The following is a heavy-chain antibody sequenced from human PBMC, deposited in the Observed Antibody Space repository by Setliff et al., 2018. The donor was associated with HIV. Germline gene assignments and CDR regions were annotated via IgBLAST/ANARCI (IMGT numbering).Heavy chain of an antibody. J-gene: IGHJ6*03. CDR2: ISYSGST. V-gene: IGHV4-59*08. CDR3: ARRRSPPSGFYSKYYMDV. CDR1: GGSISSFF. D-gene: IGHD3-22*01. Sequence: PSETLSLTCTVSGGSISSFFWSWTRQPPGKGLEWIGHISYSGSTNYNPSLKSRVTISVDTSKNQLSLKLTSVTAADTAVYYCARRRSPPSGFYSKYYMDVWGKGTTVTVSS.